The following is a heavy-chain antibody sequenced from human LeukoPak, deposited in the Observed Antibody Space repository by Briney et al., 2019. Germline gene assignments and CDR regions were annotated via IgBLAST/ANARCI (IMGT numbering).Heavy chain of an antibody. CDR1: GFTFSSSG. Sequence: GGSLRLSCAASGFTFSSSGMHWVRQAPGKGLEWVTFIRYDGSYKYYADSVKGRFTISRDNSKNTLSLQMNSLRPEDTAVYYCARGYDFWSGYSFDYWGQGTLVTVSS. CDR2: IRYDGSYK. V-gene: IGHV3-30*02. CDR3: ARGYDFWSGYSFDY. D-gene: IGHD3-3*01. J-gene: IGHJ4*02.